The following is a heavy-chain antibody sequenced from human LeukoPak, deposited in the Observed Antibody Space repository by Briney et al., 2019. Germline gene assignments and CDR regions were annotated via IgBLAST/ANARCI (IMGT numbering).Heavy chain of an antibody. V-gene: IGHV3-30-3*01. CDR1: GFTFSSSW. CDR2: ISYDGSNK. CDR3: ASLGRTIFGVVTDPLRRWFDP. D-gene: IGHD3-3*01. Sequence: GGSLRLSCAASGFTFSSSWMSWVRQAPAKGLEWVAVISYDGSNKYYADSVKGRFTISRDNSKNTLYLQMNSLRAEDTAVYYCASLGRTIFGVVTDPLRRWFDPWGQGTLVTVSS. J-gene: IGHJ5*02.